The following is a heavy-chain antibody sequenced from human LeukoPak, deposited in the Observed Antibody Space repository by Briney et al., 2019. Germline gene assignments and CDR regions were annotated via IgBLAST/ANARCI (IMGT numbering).Heavy chain of an antibody. J-gene: IGHJ4*02. CDR3: ASPMAWAHNRRDSDY. V-gene: IGHV4-59*12. Sequence: SETLSLTCTVSGGSISSYYWSWFRQPPGKGLEWIGYIYDNGKTNYNSSLKSRVTISVDTSKNQFSLKLRSVTAADTAVYYCASPMAWAHNRRDSDYWGLGTLVTVSS. CDR1: GGSISSYY. CDR2: IYDNGKT. D-gene: IGHD5-24*01.